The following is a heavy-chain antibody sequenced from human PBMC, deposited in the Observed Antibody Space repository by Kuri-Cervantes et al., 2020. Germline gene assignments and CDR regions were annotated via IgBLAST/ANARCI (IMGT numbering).Heavy chain of an antibody. Sequence: SGPTLVKPTQTLTLTCTFSGFSLSTSGMRVSWIRQPPGKALEWLARIDWDDEKFYSTSLKTRLTISKDTSKSQVVLTMTNMDPVDTATYYCARGTRGSRFLANYYYYYMDVWGKGTTVTVSS. CDR3: ARGTRGSRFLANYYYYYMDV. V-gene: IGHV2-70*04. D-gene: IGHD3-3*01. J-gene: IGHJ6*03. CDR1: GFSLSTSGMR. CDR2: IDWDDEK.